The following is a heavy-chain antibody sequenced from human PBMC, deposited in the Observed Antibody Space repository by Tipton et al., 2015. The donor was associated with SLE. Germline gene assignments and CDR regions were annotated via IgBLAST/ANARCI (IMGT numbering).Heavy chain of an antibody. CDR2: IRYDGSNK. Sequence: SLRLSCAGSGFTFSSYGMHWVRQAPGKGLEWVAFIRYDGSNKHYADSVRGRFTISRDNSKNTVYLQMNSLKPEDTGVYYCAKDPRFLEWILYSTWFDPWGQGTLVTVSS. CDR3: AKDPRFLEWILYSTWFDP. D-gene: IGHD3-3*01. V-gene: IGHV3-30*02. J-gene: IGHJ5*02. CDR1: GFTFSSYG.